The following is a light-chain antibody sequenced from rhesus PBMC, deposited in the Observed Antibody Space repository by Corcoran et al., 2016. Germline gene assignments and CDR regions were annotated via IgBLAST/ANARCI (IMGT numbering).Light chain of an antibody. V-gene: IGKV1-74*01. CDR3: QHGYGTPLT. CDR2: KAS. Sequence: DIQMTQSPSSLSASVGDRVTITCRASENVNNYLNWYQQKPGKAPKLLIYKASTFQSGVPSRFRVSGSGTDYTFTISSLQPEDVATYYCQHGYGTPLTFGGGTKVELK. CDR1: ENVNNY. J-gene: IGKJ4*01.